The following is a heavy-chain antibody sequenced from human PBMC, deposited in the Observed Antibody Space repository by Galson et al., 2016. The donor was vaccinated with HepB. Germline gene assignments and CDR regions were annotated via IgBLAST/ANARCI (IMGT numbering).Heavy chain of an antibody. J-gene: IGHJ4*02. CDR1: GFTFTDHF. CDR3: ARLHYDGSIFHPFDC. CDR2: SRNKGSRYSS. D-gene: IGHD3-22*01. V-gene: IGHV3-72*01. Sequence: SLRLSCAASGFTFTDHFVDWVRQAPGKGLEWVGRSRNKGSRYSSEYAASVKGRFTMSRDDSQTSLYLQMNSLTTADTAVDYCARLHYDGSIFHPFDCWGQGTLVTVSS.